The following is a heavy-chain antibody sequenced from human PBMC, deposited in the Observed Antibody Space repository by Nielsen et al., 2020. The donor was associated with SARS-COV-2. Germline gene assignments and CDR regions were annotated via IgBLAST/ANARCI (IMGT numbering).Heavy chain of an antibody. J-gene: IGHJ4*02. D-gene: IGHD3-22*01. CDR1: GFTFSSYA. CDR3: AKDPSSGYYHYFDY. V-gene: IGHV3-30*04. CDR2: ISYDGSNK. Sequence: GESLKISCAASGFTFSSYAMHWVRQAPGKGLEWVAVISYDGSNKYYADSVKGRFTISRDNSKNTLYLQMNSLRAEDTAVYYCAKDPSSGYYHYFDYWGQGTLVTVSS.